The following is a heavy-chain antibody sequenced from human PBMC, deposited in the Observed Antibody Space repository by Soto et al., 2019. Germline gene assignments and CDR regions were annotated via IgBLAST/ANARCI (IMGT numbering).Heavy chain of an antibody. CDR3: ARQRTSVVTQAYFDS. CDR1: GDSINNRSYY. D-gene: IGHD2-21*02. J-gene: IGHJ4*02. CDR2: IYYSGST. Sequence: SETLSLTCTVTGDSINNRSYYWGWIRQPPGKGLEWIGSIYYSGSTYNNPSLKSRVSMSVDTSKNQFSLKLRSVTAADTALYYCARQRTSVVTQAYFDSWGQGXLVTVHS. V-gene: IGHV4-39*01.